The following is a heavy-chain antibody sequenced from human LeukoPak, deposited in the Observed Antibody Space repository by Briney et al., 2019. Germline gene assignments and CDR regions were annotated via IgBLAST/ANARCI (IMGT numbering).Heavy chain of an antibody. CDR3: ARDPYSGNYGPYYYYYMDV. D-gene: IGHD1-26*01. J-gene: IGHJ6*03. CDR2: ITSSSSYI. CDR1: EFTFSSYN. Sequence: PGGSLRLSCAASEFTFSSYNMNWVRQAPGKGPEWVSSITSSSSYIYYADSVKGRFTISRDNAKNSLYLQMDSLRVEDTAVYYCARDPYSGNYGPYYYYYMDVWGKGTTVTISS. V-gene: IGHV3-21*06.